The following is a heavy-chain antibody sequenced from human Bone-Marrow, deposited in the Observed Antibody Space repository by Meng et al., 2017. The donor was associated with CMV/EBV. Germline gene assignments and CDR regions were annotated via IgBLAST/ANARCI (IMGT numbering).Heavy chain of an antibody. D-gene: IGHD1-1*01. CDR2: IDGSAVTK. CDR3: AKMGGLIWSDRNYFDY. Sequence: SGFRFGSHAISWVRQAPGRGLEWVSAIDGSAVTKVYADSVKGRFAISRDNSMNTLFLQMSSLRAEDTAIYYCAKMGGLIWSDRNYFDYWGQGALVTVSS. CDR1: GFRFGSHA. V-gene: IGHV3-23*01. J-gene: IGHJ4*02.